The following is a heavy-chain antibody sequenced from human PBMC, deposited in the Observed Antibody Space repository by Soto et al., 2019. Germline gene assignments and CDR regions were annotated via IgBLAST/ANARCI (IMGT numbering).Heavy chain of an antibody. CDR3: ATSPLIRGTFTPLDS. Sequence: QVQLQESGPGLVKPSGTLSLTCAVSGDSISSTNWWTWVRQPPGKGLEWIGEIYHSGTTNYNPSLKSRVTISVDKSKDQFSLRLTSVTAADAAVYYCATSPLIRGTFTPLDSWGQGTLVTVSS. CDR2: IYHSGTT. J-gene: IGHJ4*02. CDR1: GDSISSTNW. D-gene: IGHD3-10*01. V-gene: IGHV4-4*02.